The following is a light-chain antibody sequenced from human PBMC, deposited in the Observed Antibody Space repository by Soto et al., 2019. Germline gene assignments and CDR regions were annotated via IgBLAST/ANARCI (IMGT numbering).Light chain of an antibody. CDR1: QSVSSD. J-gene: IGKJ1*01. CDR2: AAS. V-gene: IGKV3-15*01. Sequence: EIVMTQSPATLSVSPGERATLSCRASQSVSSDLAWYQQKPGQTPSLLIYAASTRATGIPARFSGSGSGTECTLTISRLQSDDFAVYYCQQYRNWPRTFGQGTKVEI. CDR3: QQYRNWPRT.